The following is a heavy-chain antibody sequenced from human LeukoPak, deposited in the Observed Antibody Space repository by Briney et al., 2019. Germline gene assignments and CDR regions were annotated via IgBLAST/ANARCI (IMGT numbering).Heavy chain of an antibody. Sequence: GGSLRLSCAASGLSFSTYAMSWVRQAPGKGLEWVSAIGGSGGPIYYADSVKGRFTISRDNAKNSLYLQMNSLRAEDTALYYCAKDKEVGYYYYYMDVWGKGTTVTVSS. V-gene: IGHV3-23*01. CDR2: IGGSGGPI. CDR1: GLSFSTYA. J-gene: IGHJ6*03. CDR3: AKDKEVGYYYYYMDV. D-gene: IGHD3-16*01.